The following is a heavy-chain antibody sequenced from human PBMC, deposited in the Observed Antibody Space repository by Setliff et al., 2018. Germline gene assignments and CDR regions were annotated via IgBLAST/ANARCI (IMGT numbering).Heavy chain of an antibody. D-gene: IGHD3-10*01. J-gene: IGHJ5*02. V-gene: IGHV1-2*02. CDR1: PYSFSGYY. Sequence: ASVKVSCKTSPYSFSGYYIHWVRQAPGQGLEWMGWINTNSGDTRYAQKFQGRVTMTRNTSISTAYMELSRLRSDDTAVYYCARTKGFVDGYLDPWGQGTLVTVSS. CDR3: ARTKGFVDGYLDP. CDR2: INTNSGDT.